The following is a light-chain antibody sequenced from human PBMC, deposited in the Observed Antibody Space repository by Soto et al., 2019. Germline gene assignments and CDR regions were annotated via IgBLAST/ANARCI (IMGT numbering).Light chain of an antibody. J-gene: IGKJ3*01. CDR2: GAS. CDR1: QSVGSD. CDR3: QQYNNWPPVFT. V-gene: IGKV3-15*01. Sequence: EIVMTQSPATLSVSPGERATLSCRASQSVGSDLAWYQQKPGQAPRLLIYGASTRATGIPARFSGSGSGTEFTLTISSLQSEDFAVYYCQQYNNWPPVFTFGPGTKVDIK.